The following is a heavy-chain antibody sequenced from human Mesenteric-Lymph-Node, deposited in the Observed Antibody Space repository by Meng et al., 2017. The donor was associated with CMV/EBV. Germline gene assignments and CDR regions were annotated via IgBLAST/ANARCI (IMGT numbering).Heavy chain of an antibody. V-gene: IGHV6-1*01. Sequence: SETLSLTCAISGDSVSSNTTAWSWIRQSPSRGLEWLGRTYYRSKWYNDYAVSVKSRITINPDTSKNQFSLQLNSVTPADTAVYYCARDSDADDWFDPWGQGTLVTVSS. CDR1: GDSVSSNTTA. CDR2: TYYRSKWYN. D-gene: IGHD3-10*01. CDR3: ARDSDADDWFDP. J-gene: IGHJ5*02.